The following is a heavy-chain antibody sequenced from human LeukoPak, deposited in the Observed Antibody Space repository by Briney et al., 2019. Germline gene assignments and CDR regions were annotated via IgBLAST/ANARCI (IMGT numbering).Heavy chain of an antibody. CDR2: IVVGSGNT. CDR3: AAMNGYCSSTSCLKELDV. CDR1: GFTFTSSA. D-gene: IGHD2-2*01. V-gene: IGHV1-58*01. Sequence: TSVKVSCKASGFTFTSSAVQWVRQARGQRLEWIGWIVVGSGNTNYAQKFQERVTITWDMSTSTAYMELSSLRSEDTAVYYCAAMNGYCSSTSCLKELDVWGKGTTVTVSS. J-gene: IGHJ6*04.